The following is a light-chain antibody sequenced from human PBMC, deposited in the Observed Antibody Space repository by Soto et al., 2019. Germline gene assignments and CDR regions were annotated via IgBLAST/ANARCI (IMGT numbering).Light chain of an antibody. V-gene: IGLV2-14*03. J-gene: IGLJ2*01. Sequence: QSALTQPASVSGSPGQSITISCTGTSSDVGAYNYVSWYQQHPGKAPKLMIYDVTNRPSGVSNRFSGSKSGNTASLTISGLQADDEADYYCSSYTSSGTLVVFGGGTQLTVL. CDR3: SSYTSSGTLVV. CDR2: DVT. CDR1: SSDVGAYNY.